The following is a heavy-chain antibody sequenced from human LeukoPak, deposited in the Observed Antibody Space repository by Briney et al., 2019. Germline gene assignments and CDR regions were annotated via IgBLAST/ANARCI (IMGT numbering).Heavy chain of an antibody. CDR3: ARDHRRGGTIDY. CDR1: GFTFSSYS. D-gene: IGHD1-1*01. V-gene: IGHV3-21*01. CDR2: ISSSSSYI. Sequence: GGSLRLSCAASGFTFSSYSMNWVRQAPGKGLEWVSSISSSSSYIYYADSVKGRFTISRDNAKNSLYLQMNNLRAEDTAVYYCARDHRRGGTIDYWGQGTLVTVSS. J-gene: IGHJ4*02.